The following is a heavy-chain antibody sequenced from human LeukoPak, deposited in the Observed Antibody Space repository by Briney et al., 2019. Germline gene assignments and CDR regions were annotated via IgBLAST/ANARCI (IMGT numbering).Heavy chain of an antibody. V-gene: IGHV3-53*01. CDR2: IYSGGST. D-gene: IGHD5-12*01. Sequence: PGGSLRLSCAASGFTVSSNYMSWVRQAPGKGLEWVSVIYSGGSTYYADSVKGRFTISRDNSKNTLYLQMNSLRAEDTAVYYCARGVGSGYYGVDYWGQGTLVTVSS. J-gene: IGHJ4*02. CDR3: ARGVGSGYYGVDY. CDR1: GFTVSSNY.